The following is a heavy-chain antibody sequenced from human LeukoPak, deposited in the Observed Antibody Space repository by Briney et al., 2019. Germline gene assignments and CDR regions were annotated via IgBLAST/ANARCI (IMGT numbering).Heavy chain of an antibody. CDR1: GYTFTNYA. Sequence: ASVKVSCEASGYTFTNYAMNWVRQATGQGLEWMGWMNPNSGNTGYAQKFQGRVTMTRNTSISTAYMELSSLRSEDTAVYYCARVRGLWFGELFYWGQGTLVTVSS. CDR2: MNPNSGNT. CDR3: ARVRGLWFGELFY. D-gene: IGHD3-10*01. V-gene: IGHV1-8*01. J-gene: IGHJ4*02.